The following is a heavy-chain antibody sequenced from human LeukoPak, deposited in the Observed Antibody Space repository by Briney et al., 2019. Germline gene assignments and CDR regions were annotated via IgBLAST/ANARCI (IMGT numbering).Heavy chain of an antibody. CDR2: IKQDGSEK. V-gene: IGHV3-7*04. J-gene: IGHJ5*02. CDR1: GFTFSSYW. D-gene: IGHD1-7*01. Sequence: GGSLRLSCAASGFTFSSYWMSWVRQAPGKGLEWVANIKQDGSEKYYVDSVKGRFTISRDNAKSSIYPQMNSLRAEDTAVYYCARGTNSAFDPWGQGTLVTVSS. CDR3: ARGTNSAFDP.